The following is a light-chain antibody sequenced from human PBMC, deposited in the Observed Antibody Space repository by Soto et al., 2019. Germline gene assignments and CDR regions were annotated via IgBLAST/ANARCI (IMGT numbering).Light chain of an antibody. CDR1: QNVDKF. Sequence: EIELTQSPATLSLTPGETATLSCRASQNVDKFLAWYQQRPGQPPRLLIFDSSNRATGVPVRFSGSGSGTVFTLTIGSLEPEDSAVYYCQQRKNGPPITCGQGHDWRL. V-gene: IGKV3-11*01. CDR3: QQRKNGPPIT. J-gene: IGKJ5*01. CDR2: DSS.